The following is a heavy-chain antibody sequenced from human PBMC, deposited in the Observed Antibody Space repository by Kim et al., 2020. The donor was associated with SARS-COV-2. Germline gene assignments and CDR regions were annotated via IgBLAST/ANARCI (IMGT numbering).Heavy chain of an antibody. CDR1: GFTFSSYA. D-gene: IGHD5-18*01. Sequence: GGSLRLSCAASGFTFSSYAMHWVRQAPGKGLEWVAVISYDGSNKYYADSVKGRFTISRDNSKNTLYLQMNSLRAEDTAVYYCAREPPSDTAMHTMGYWGQGTLVTVSS. V-gene: IGHV3-30-3*01. CDR2: ISYDGSNK. CDR3: AREPPSDTAMHTMGY. J-gene: IGHJ4*02.